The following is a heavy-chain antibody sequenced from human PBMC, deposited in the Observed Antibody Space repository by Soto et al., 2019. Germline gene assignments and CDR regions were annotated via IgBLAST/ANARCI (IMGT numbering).Heavy chain of an antibody. CDR3: ARPRTSDWAYDI. CDR2: IKTDGSDT. D-gene: IGHD3-9*01. J-gene: IGHJ3*02. CDR1: GFTFSSYW. Sequence: EVQLVESGGGLVQPGGSLRLSCAASGFTFSSYWMHWVRQSLGKGLVWVSRIKTDGSDTHYADSVKGRFTISRDNAKNTLYLQMNSLRDEDTAVYYCARPRTSDWAYDIWGQGTMVIVSS. V-gene: IGHV3-74*01.